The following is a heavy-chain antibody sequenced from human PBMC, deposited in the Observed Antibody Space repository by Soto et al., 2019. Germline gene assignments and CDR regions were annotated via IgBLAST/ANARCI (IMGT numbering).Heavy chain of an antibody. Sequence: QVQLVESRGGVVQPGRSLRLSCAASGFTFSSYGMHWVRQAPGKGLEWVAVIWYDGSNKYYADSVKGRFTISRDNSKNTLYLQMNSLRAEDTAVYYCARASEGHYYYGMDVWGQGTTVTVSS. J-gene: IGHJ6*02. V-gene: IGHV3-33*01. CDR1: GFTFSSYG. CDR3: ARASEGHYYYGMDV. CDR2: IWYDGSNK.